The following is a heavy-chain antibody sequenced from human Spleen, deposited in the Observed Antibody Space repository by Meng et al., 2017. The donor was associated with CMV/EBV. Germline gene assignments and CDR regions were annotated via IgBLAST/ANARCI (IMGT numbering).Heavy chain of an antibody. CDR3: ARGGIAAAGTHYFDY. V-gene: IGHV4-30-4*08. CDR1: GGSISSDDYY. Sequence: QVQLQESGPGLVKPSQTLSLTCTVSGGSISSDDYYWSWLRQPPGKGLECIGYIYNSGSTYYNPSLKSRVIISVDTSKNQFSLKLSSVTAADTAVYYCARGGIAAAGTHYFDYWGQGTLVTVSS. CDR2: IYNSGST. D-gene: IGHD6-13*01. J-gene: IGHJ4*02.